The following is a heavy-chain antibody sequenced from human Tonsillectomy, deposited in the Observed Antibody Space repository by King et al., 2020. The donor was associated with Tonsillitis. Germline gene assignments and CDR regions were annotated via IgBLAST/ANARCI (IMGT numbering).Heavy chain of an antibody. CDR1: GGTFSSCA. J-gene: IGHJ6*02. Sequence: VQLVQSGAEVKKPGSSVKVSCKASGGTFSSCAISWVRQAPGQGLEWMGGIIPIFGTANYAQKFQGRATITADESTSTAYMELSSLRSEDTAVYYCARGGIAASQMYYYYGMDVWGQGTTVTVSS. CDR2: IIPIFGTA. D-gene: IGHD6-13*01. CDR3: ARGGIAASQMYYYYGMDV. V-gene: IGHV1-69*01.